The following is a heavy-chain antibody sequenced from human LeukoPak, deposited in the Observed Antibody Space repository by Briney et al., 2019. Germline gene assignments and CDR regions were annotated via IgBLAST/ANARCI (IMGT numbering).Heavy chain of an antibody. D-gene: IGHD2-21*02. CDR1: GYTFTSYY. J-gene: IGHJ4*02. CDR2: INPSGGST. Sequence: GASVKVSCKASGYTFTSYYMHWVRQAPGQGLEWMGIINPSGGSTSYAQKFQGRVTTTRDTSTSTVYMELSSLRSEDTAVYYCASQQGVVTASFDYWGQGTLVTVSP. V-gene: IGHV1-46*01. CDR3: ASQQGVVTASFDY.